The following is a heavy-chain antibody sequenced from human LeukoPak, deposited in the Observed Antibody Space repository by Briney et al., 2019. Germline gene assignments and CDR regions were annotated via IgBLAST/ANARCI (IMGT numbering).Heavy chain of an antibody. J-gene: IGHJ3*02. CDR2: ISANNGDT. D-gene: IGHD4-17*01. CDR3: ARKPTGWAFDI. Sequence: SVKVSCKASGYTFTSYGISWVRQAPGQGLDYMGWISANNGDTEYAQNLQGRVTMTTDTSTSTAYMEVRSLRSDDTAVYYCARKPTGWAFDIWGQGTMVTVSS. CDR1: GYTFTSYG. V-gene: IGHV1-18*04.